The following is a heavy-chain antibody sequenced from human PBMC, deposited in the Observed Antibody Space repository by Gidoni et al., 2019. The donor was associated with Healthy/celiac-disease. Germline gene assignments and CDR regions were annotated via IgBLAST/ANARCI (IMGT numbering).Heavy chain of an antibody. J-gene: IGHJ4*02. Sequence: QVQLQQSGPGLVKPSQTPSLTWAISGHSVSRTSAAWNWIRQSPSRDLEWLGRTYYRSKWYNDYAVSVKSRITINPDTSKNQFSLQLNSVTPEDTAVYYCARDVGADGDYVDYWGQGTLVTVSS. CDR3: ARDVGADGDYVDY. CDR2: TYYRSKWYN. CDR1: GHSVSRTSAA. D-gene: IGHD4-17*01. V-gene: IGHV6-1*01.